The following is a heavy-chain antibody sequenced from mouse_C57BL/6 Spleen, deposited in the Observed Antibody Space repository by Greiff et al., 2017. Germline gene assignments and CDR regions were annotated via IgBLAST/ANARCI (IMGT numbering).Heavy chain of an antibody. CDR3: ARFSGAMDY. CDR2: IHPNSGST. Sequence: VQLVESGAELVKPGASVKLSCKASGYTFTSYWMHWVKQRPGQGLEWIGMIHPNSGSTNYNEKFKSKATLTVDKSSSTAYMQLSSLTSEDSAVYYCARFSGAMDYWGQGTSVTVSS. J-gene: IGHJ4*01. V-gene: IGHV1-64*01. D-gene: IGHD3-1*01. CDR1: GYTFTSYW.